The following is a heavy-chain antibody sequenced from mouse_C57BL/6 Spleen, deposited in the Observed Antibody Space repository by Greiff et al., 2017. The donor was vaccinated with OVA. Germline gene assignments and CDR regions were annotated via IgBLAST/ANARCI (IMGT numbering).Heavy chain of an antibody. CDR3: ARSSNVDY. Sequence: QVHVKQPGAELVRPGSSVKLSCKASGYTFTSYWMHWVKQRPIQGLEWIGNIDPSDSETHYNQKFKDKATLTVDKSSSTAYMQLSSLTSEDSAVYYCARSSNVDYWGQGTTLTVSS. D-gene: IGHD2-5*01. CDR1: GYTFTSYW. J-gene: IGHJ2*01. CDR2: IDPSDSET. V-gene: IGHV1-52*01.